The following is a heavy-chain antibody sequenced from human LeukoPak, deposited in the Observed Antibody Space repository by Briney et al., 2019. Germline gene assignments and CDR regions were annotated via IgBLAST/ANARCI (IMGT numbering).Heavy chain of an antibody. CDR1: GGSISSGDYY. CDR2: IYYSGST. V-gene: IGHV4-30-4*01. Sequence: PSQTLSLTCTVSGGSISSGDYYWSWIRQPPGKGLEWIGYIYYSGSTYYNPSLKSRVTISVDTSKNQFSLKLSSVTAADTAVYYCARGPRLTTVTSRGLFDYWGQGTLVTVSS. J-gene: IGHJ4*02. CDR3: ARGPRLTTVTSRGLFDY. D-gene: IGHD4/OR15-4a*01.